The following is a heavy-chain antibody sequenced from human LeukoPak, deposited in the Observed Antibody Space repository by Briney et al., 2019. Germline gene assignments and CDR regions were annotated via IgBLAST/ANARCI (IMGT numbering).Heavy chain of an antibody. CDR3: ARDLSGSYRTLPDAFDI. Sequence: GRSLRLSCAASGFTFSSYSMNWVRQAPGKGLEWVSYISSSSSTIYYADSVKGRFTISRDNAKNSLYLQMNSLRAEDTAVYYCARDLSGSYRTLPDAFDIWGQGTMVTVSS. V-gene: IGHV3-48*01. D-gene: IGHD1-26*01. J-gene: IGHJ3*02. CDR1: GFTFSSYS. CDR2: ISSSSSTI.